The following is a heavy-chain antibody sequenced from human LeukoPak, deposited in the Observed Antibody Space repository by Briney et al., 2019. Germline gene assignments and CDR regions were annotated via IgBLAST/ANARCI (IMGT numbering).Heavy chain of an antibody. Sequence: GGSLRLSCAASGFTFSSYAMSWVRQAPGKGLEWVSAISASGHATYYADSVRGRFTISRDNPRDTLYLQMNSLRAEDTAVYYCAKAGGDYIWGSYRYNYYFDYWGQGTLVTASS. CDR3: AKAGGDYIWGSYRYNYYFDY. D-gene: IGHD3-16*02. J-gene: IGHJ4*02. CDR1: GFTFSSYA. V-gene: IGHV3-23*01. CDR2: ISASGHAT.